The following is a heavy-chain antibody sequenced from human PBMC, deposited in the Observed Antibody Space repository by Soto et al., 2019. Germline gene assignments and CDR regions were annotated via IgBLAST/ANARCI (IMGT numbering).Heavy chain of an antibody. CDR3: ARDLSFSSSGAFDY. V-gene: IGHV1-3*01. D-gene: IGHD6-19*01. CDR2: INAGNGNT. J-gene: IGHJ4*02. Sequence: ASVKVSCKASGYTFTSYAMHWVRQAPGQRLEWMGWINAGNGNTKYSQKFQGRVTITRDTSASTAYMELSSLRSEDTVVYYCARDLSFSSSGAFDYWGQGTLVTVSS. CDR1: GYTFTSYA.